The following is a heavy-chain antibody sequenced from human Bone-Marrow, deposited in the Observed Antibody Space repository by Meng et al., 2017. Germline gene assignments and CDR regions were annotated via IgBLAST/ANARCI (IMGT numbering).Heavy chain of an antibody. J-gene: IGHJ5*02. CDR3: ARDCPSPFRWFNP. CDR2: IYYSGST. Sequence: QLPLQDAGPGLVKPLEDLSLTCTVSGGSISSSSYYWGWIRQPPGKGLEWIGSIYYSGSTYYNPSLKSRVTISVDTSKNQFSLKLSSVTAADTAVYYCARDCPSPFRWFNPWGQGTLVTVSS. V-gene: IGHV4-39*07. CDR1: GGSISSSSYY.